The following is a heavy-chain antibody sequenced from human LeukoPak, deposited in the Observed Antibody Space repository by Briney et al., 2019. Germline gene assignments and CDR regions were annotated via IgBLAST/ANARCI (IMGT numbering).Heavy chain of an antibody. V-gene: IGHV4-59*01. CDR2: IYYSGST. CDR3: ARGREVAVAGLLFDY. Sequence: ASETLSLTCTVSGGSISSYYWSWIRQPPGKGLEWIGYIYYSGSTNYNPSLKSRVTISVDTSKNQFPLKLSSVTAADTAVYYCARGREVAVAGLLFDYWGQGTLVTVSS. CDR1: GGSISSYY. J-gene: IGHJ4*02. D-gene: IGHD6-19*01.